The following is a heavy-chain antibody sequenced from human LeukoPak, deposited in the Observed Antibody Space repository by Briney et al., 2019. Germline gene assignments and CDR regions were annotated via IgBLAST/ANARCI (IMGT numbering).Heavy chain of an antibody. V-gene: IGHV4-39*01. CDR3: ARQAVLWLRLGELSSFDY. J-gene: IGHJ4*02. Sequence: SETLSLTCTVSGGSISSSSYHWGWIRQPPGKGLEWIGSIYYSGSTYYNPSLKSRVTISVDTSKNQFSLKLSSVTAADTAVYYCARQAVLWLRLGELSSFDYWGQGTLVTVSS. D-gene: IGHD3-16*02. CDR2: IYYSGST. CDR1: GGSISSSSYH.